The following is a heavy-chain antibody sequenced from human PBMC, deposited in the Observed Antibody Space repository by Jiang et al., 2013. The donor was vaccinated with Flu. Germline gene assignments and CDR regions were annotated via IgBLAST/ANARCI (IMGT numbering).Heavy chain of an antibody. Sequence: KASGYTFTSYYMHWVRQAPGQGLEWMGIINPSGGSTSYAQKFQGRVTMTRDTSTSTVYMELSSLRSEDTAVYYCARGVTMIVVVTIEGSGMDVWGQGTTVTVSS. CDR2: INPSGGST. J-gene: IGHJ6*02. V-gene: IGHV1-46*01. CDR3: ARGVTMIVVVTIEGSGMDV. D-gene: IGHD3-22*01. CDR1: GYTFTSYY.